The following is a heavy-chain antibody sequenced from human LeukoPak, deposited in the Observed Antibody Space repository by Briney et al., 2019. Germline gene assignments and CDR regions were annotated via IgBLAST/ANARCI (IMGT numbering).Heavy chain of an antibody. CDR1: GFTFSSYS. J-gene: IGHJ6*03. D-gene: IGHD3-3*01. CDR3: ARLLYNFGAYMDV. CDR2: ISRSSSNI. V-gene: IGHV3-21*01. Sequence: GGSLRLSCAASGFTFSSYSMNWLRQAPGKGLEWVSSISRSSSNIYYADSVKGRFTISRDNAKHSLHLQMSSLRAEDTAVYYCARLLYNFGAYMDVWGKGTTVTVSS.